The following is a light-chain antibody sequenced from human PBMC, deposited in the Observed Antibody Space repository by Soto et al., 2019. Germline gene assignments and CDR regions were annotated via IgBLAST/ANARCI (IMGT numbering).Light chain of an antibody. CDR1: RSNIGNNA. Sequence: QSVLTQPPSASGTPGQRVTISCSGSRSNIGNNAVSWYQQLPGTAPKLLIYNNNQRPPGVPDRLSGSKSGTSASLAISGLQSEDESDYYCSTWDDSMNARGVFGGGTKLTVL. CDR2: NNN. J-gene: IGLJ3*02. CDR3: STWDDSMNARGV. V-gene: IGLV1-44*01.